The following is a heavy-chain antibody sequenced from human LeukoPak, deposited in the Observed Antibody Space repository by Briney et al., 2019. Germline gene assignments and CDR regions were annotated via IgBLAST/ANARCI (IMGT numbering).Heavy chain of an antibody. CDR3: ARVFTYGSGIDY. CDR1: GYTFTSYA. Sequence: GASVKVSCKASGYTFTSYAIHWVRQAPGQRLEWMGWINAGDGNTKYSQKFQGRVTITRDTSASTAYMELSSLRSEDTAVYYCARVFTYGSGIDYWGQGTLVTVSS. V-gene: IGHV1-3*01. J-gene: IGHJ4*02. CDR2: INAGDGNT. D-gene: IGHD3-10*01.